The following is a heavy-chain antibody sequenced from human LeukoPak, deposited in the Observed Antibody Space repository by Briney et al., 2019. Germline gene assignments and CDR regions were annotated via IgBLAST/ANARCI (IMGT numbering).Heavy chain of an antibody. D-gene: IGHD5-18*01. V-gene: IGHV4-59*01. Sequence: SETLSLTCTVSGGSMTNYYWTWIRQPPGEGLVWLAYIYYYGSTNYNPSLESRLTLTVDTSKNQFSLKLSSETAADTAVYYCAREGAGSYGFRYIDVWGKGTTVTVS. CDR3: AREGAGSYGFRYIDV. J-gene: IGHJ6*03. CDR2: IYYYGST. CDR1: GGSMTNYY.